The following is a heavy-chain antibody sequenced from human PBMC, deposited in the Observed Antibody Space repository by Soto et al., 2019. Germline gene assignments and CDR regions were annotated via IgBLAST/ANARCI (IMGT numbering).Heavy chain of an antibody. V-gene: IGHV1-18*01. D-gene: IGHD6-19*01. Sequence: QVQLVQSGAEVKKPGASVKVSCKASGYTFTSYGISWVRQAPGQGLEWMGWISAYNGNTNYAQKHQGRVTMTTDTSTSTAYMELGRLRSDDTAVYYCARDRGTGIAVAGKNFDYWGQGTLVTVSS. J-gene: IGHJ4*02. CDR2: ISAYNGNT. CDR1: GYTFTSYG. CDR3: ARDRGTGIAVAGKNFDY.